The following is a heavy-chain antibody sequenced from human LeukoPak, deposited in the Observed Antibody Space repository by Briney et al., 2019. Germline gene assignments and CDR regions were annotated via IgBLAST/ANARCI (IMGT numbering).Heavy chain of an antibody. V-gene: IGHV4-4*02. Sequence: KASETLSLTCAVSGGSISSSNWWSWVRQPPGKGLEWIGEIYHSGSTDYNPSLKSRVTISVDKSKNQFSLKLSSVTAADTAVYYCARAVGDYYDSSGFWFDPWGQGTLVAVSS. CDR2: IYHSGST. J-gene: IGHJ5*02. CDR3: ARAVGDYYDSSGFWFDP. CDR1: GGSISSSNW. D-gene: IGHD3-22*01.